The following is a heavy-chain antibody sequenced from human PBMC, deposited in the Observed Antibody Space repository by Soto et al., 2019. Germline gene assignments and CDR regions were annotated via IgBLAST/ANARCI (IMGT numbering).Heavy chain of an antibody. Sequence: ASVKVSCKASGYTFTSYGMSWVRPAAGQGLEWMGWISDYNGDTNYAQKYQGRVTMTTDTSTSKAYMELRSLRSDDTAVYYCARAPQTVAGAGIWYWGQGTLVTVSS. CDR2: ISDYNGDT. CDR1: GYTFTSYG. CDR3: ARAPQTVAGAGIWY. V-gene: IGHV1-18*01. D-gene: IGHD6-13*01. J-gene: IGHJ4*02.